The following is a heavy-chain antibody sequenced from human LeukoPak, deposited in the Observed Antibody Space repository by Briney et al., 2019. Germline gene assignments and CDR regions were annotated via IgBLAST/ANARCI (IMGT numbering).Heavy chain of an antibody. Sequence: GGSLRLSCAASGFTFSSYEMNWVRQAPGKGLEWVSYISSSGSTIYYADSVKGRSTISRDNAKNSLYLQMNSLRAEDTAVYYCARVVSSGWYSDYWGQGTLVTVSS. CDR1: GFTFSSYE. CDR2: ISSSGSTI. CDR3: ARVVSSGWYSDY. D-gene: IGHD6-19*01. V-gene: IGHV3-48*03. J-gene: IGHJ4*02.